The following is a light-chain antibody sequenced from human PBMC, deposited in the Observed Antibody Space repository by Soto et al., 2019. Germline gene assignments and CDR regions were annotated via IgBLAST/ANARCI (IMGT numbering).Light chain of an antibody. CDR2: GAS. J-gene: IGKJ5*01. Sequence: EIVLAPSPGTPSLSSGERATLSCRASQSFSSTYLAWYQQKPGQAPRLLIYGASSRATGIPDRFSGGGSGTDFSLTISRLDPEDFAVYYCQQYSSSPITFGQGTRLEIK. V-gene: IGKV3-20*01. CDR1: QSFSSTY. CDR3: QQYSSSPIT.